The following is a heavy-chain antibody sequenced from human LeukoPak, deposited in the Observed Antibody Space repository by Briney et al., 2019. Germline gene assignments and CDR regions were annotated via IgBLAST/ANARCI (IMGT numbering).Heavy chain of an antibody. D-gene: IGHD2-8*01. CDR2: INHSGST. Sequence: SEILSLTCAVYGGSFSGYYWSWIRQPPGKGLEWIGEINHSGSTNYNPSLKSRLTISVDTSKNQFSLKLSSVTAADTAVYYCARGDRPREIPPLIRKKNAFDIWGQGTMVTVSS. V-gene: IGHV4-34*01. CDR1: GGSFSGYY. CDR3: ARGDRPREIPPLIRKKNAFDI. J-gene: IGHJ3*02.